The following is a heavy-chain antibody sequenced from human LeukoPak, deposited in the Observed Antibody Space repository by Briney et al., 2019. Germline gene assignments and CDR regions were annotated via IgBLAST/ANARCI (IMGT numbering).Heavy chain of an antibody. CDR3: ARPLGDNWNYEYYFDY. Sequence: PGGSLRLSCAASGFTFSSYAMHWVRQAPGKGLEGVAVISYDGSNKYYADSVKGRFTISRDNSKNTLYLQMNSLRAEDTAVYYCARPLGDNWNYEYYFDYWGQGTLVTVSS. D-gene: IGHD1-7*01. V-gene: IGHV3-30-3*01. CDR1: GFTFSSYA. J-gene: IGHJ4*02. CDR2: ISYDGSNK.